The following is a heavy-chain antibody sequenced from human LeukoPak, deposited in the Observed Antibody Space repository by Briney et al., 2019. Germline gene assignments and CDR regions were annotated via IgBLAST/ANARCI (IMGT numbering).Heavy chain of an antibody. D-gene: IGHD6-13*01. J-gene: IGHJ4*02. Sequence: VGSLRLSCAASGFTFSSYAMSWVRQAPGKGLEWVSGITGSGGNTYYADSVKVRFTISRDNSKNTLYLQMSSLRAEDTAIYYCAKDTSTRWYSSTPLPGDYWGQGTLVTVSS. V-gene: IGHV3-23*01. CDR2: ITGSGGNT. CDR1: GFTFSSYA. CDR3: AKDTSTRWYSSTPLPGDY.